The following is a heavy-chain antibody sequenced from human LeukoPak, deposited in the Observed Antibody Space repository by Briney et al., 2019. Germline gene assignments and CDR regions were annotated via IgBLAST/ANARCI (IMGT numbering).Heavy chain of an antibody. Sequence: PGGSLRLSCAASGFSFSGYYMQWVRQAPGKGLVWVSRINGDGSTTNYADSVKGRFTISRDNAKNTLYLQMNSLRADDTAVYYCARDGDAYGYFDYGGQGSLVTVPS. J-gene: IGHJ4*02. V-gene: IGHV3-74*01. CDR2: INGDGSTT. CDR1: GFSFSGYY. D-gene: IGHD5-18*01. CDR3: ARDGDAYGYFDY.